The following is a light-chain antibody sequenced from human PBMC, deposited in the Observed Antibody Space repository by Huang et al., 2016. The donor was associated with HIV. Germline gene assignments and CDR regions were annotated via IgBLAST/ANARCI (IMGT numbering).Light chain of an antibody. Sequence: DIQMTQSPSSLSASVGDRVTITCRASQNINTYLNWYQQKRGKAPKLLIYTASNLESVVPSRFSGSGSGTDFTLTINSLQPEDSATYYCQQSYSTLFTFGPGTKVDIK. CDR3: QQSYSTLFT. CDR2: TAS. V-gene: IGKV1-39*01. J-gene: IGKJ3*01. CDR1: QNINTY.